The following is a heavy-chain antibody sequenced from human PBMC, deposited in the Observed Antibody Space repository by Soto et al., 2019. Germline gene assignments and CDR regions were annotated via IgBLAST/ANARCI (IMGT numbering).Heavy chain of an antibody. Sequence: PGGSLRLACAASGFTLSKFGIHWVRQAPGKGREWVAVIRHDGSKTNYVDSVKGRFTISRDNSRNTVSLQMDSLSAEDTAVYRCVRDSETGATYSGPSYYHMDVWGRGTTVTVSS. V-gene: IGHV3-33*01. J-gene: IGHJ6*01. CDR1: GFTLSKFG. D-gene: IGHD2-15*01. CDR2: IRHDGSKT. CDR3: VRDSETGATYSGPSYYHMDV.